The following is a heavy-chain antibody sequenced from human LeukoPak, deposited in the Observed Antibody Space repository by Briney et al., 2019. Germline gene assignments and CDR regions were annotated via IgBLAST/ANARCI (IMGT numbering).Heavy chain of an antibody. CDR3: GKSEVTIPDSH. CDR2: INYDGSEK. J-gene: IGHJ4*02. CDR1: GFVFKNYW. D-gene: IGHD2-21*02. Sequence: GGSLRLSCAASGFVFKNYWMSWVRQAPGKGLEWLANINYDGSEKYHVDSVKGRFTISRDNAKNSLYLQMNNLRAEDTAVYYCGKSEVTIPDSHWGQGTPVTVSS. V-gene: IGHV3-7*01.